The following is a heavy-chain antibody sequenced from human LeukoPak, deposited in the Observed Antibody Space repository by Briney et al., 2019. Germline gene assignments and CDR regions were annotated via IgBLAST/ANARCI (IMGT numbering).Heavy chain of an antibody. V-gene: IGHV3-20*04. CDR2: INWNGGST. D-gene: IGHD6-6*01. Sequence: GGSLRLSCAASGFTFSSYGMSWVRQAPGKGLEWVSGINWNGGSTGYADSVKGRFTISRDNAKNSLYLQMNSLRAEDTALYYCARRSRSSSSSSFDYWGQGTLVTVSS. CDR3: ARRSRSSSSSSFDY. J-gene: IGHJ4*02. CDR1: GFTFSSYG.